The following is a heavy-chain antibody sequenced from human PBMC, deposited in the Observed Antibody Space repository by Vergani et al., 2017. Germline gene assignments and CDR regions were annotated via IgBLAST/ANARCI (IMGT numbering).Heavy chain of an antibody. D-gene: IGHD5-12*01. CDR1: GFTFSSYA. V-gene: IGHV3-30*01. J-gene: IGHJ4*02. CDR3: ARGYSGYDFVAFDY. CDR2: ISYDGSNK. Sequence: VQLVESGGGVVQPGRSLRLSCAASGFTFSSYAMHWVRQAPGKGLEWVAVISYDGSNKYYADSVKGRFTISRDNSKNTLYLQMNSLRAEDTAVYYCARGYSGYDFVAFDYWGQGTLVTVSS.